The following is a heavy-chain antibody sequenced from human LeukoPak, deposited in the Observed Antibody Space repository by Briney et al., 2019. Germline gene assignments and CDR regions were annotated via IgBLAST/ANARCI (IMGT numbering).Heavy chain of an antibody. Sequence: PGGSLRLSCGVSGFIVSSNYMSWVRQAPGKGLEWVSGIYNGGNTYYGDSVKGRFIISRDNSKNTLYLQMNSLRAEDTAVYYCARDPVGAIGYGMDVWGQGTTVTVSS. CDR3: ARDPVGAIGYGMDV. D-gene: IGHD1-26*01. V-gene: IGHV3-66*01. CDR2: IYNGGNT. J-gene: IGHJ6*02. CDR1: GFIVSSNY.